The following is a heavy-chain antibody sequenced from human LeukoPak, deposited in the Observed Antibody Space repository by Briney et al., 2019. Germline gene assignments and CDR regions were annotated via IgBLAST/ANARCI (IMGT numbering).Heavy chain of an antibody. J-gene: IGHJ4*02. D-gene: IGHD6-13*01. CDR1: GFTFSSYG. Sequence: GRSLRLSCAASGFTFSSYGMHWVRQAPGKGLEWISAISGSGGSKYYADSVKGRFTISRDTSTNTLYLQLNSLRVDDTAVYFCAKEWRFSSSWYQYYFDYWGQGTLVTVSS. V-gene: IGHV3-23*01. CDR2: ISGSGGSK. CDR3: AKEWRFSSSWYQYYFDY.